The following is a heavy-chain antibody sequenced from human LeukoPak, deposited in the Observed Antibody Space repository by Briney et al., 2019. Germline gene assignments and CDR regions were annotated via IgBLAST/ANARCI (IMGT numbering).Heavy chain of an antibody. CDR1: GYTFTIYG. D-gene: IGHD2-15*01. J-gene: IGHJ4*02. CDR3: ARGIIGYYFDY. CDR2: ISAYGNT. Sequence: ASVTVSFKPSGYTFTIYGISWVRQAPGQGLEWMGLISAYGNTNYAQNLQGRVTMTTDTSTSTAYMELRSLRSDDTAVYYCARGIIGYYFDYWGQGTLVTVSS. V-gene: IGHV1-18*01.